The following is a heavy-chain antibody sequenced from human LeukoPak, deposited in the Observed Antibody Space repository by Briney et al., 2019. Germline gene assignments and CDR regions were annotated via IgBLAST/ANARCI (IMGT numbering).Heavy chain of an antibody. CDR2: ISNNGGYT. V-gene: IGHV3-23*01. J-gene: IGHJ4*02. D-gene: IGHD6-19*01. Sequence: PGGSLRLSCAASGFTFSSSAMSWVRQAPGKGLEWVSAISNNGGYTYYADSVQGRFTISRDNSKSTLCLQMNSLRAEDTAIYYCTKMDRIVVAGMVDYWGQGTLVTVSS. CDR3: TKMDRIVVAGMVDY. CDR1: GFTFSSSA.